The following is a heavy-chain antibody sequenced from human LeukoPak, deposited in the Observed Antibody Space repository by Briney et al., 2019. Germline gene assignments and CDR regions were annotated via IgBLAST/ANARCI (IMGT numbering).Heavy chain of an antibody. D-gene: IGHD6-19*01. V-gene: IGHV4-34*01. J-gene: IGHJ4*02. CDR3: ARVRRFSSGCFDY. CDR2: INHSGST. Sequence: IGEINHSGSTNYNPSLKSRVTISVDTSKNQFSLKLSSVTAADTAVYYCARVRRFSSGCFDYWGQGTLVTVSS.